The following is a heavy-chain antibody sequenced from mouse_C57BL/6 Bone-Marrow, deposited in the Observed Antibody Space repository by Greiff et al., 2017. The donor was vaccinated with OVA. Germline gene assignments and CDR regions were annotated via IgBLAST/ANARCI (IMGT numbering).Heavy chain of an antibody. CDR3: ARVGFYYYGSRAWFAY. J-gene: IGHJ3*01. CDR1: GYSITSGYY. V-gene: IGHV3-6*01. Sequence: EVQLVESGPGLVKPSQSLSLTCSVTGYSITSGYYWNWIRQFPGNKLEWMGYISYDGSNNYNPSLINRISITRDTSKNQFFLKLNSVTTEDTATYYCARVGFYYYGSRAWFAYWGQGTLVTVSA. D-gene: IGHD1-1*01. CDR2: ISYDGSN.